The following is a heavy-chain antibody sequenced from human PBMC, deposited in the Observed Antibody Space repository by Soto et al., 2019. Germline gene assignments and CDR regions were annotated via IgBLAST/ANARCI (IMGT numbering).Heavy chain of an antibody. CDR3: AKAARAFYDSSGATYYFDY. D-gene: IGHD3-22*01. J-gene: IGHJ4*02. Sequence: EVQLVESGGGLVQPGRSLRLSCEASGFTFDDYAMHWVRQAPGKGLEWVSGISWNSGSIGYADSVKGRFTISRDNAKNCLYLQMNSLRAEDTALYYCAKAARAFYDSSGATYYFDYWGQGTLVTVSS. CDR2: ISWNSGSI. V-gene: IGHV3-9*01. CDR1: GFTFDDYA.